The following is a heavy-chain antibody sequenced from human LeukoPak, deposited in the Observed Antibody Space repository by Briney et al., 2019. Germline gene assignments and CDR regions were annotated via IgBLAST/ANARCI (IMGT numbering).Heavy chain of an antibody. CDR2: IYYSGST. CDR1: GGSISSGGYY. D-gene: IGHD4-17*01. Sequence: SETLSLTCTVSGGSISSGGYYWSWIRQHPGKGLEWIGYIYYSGSTYYNPSLKSRVTISVDTSKNQFSLKLSSVTAADTAAYYCARDQAVTNYYYYYGMDVWGQGTTVTVSS. CDR3: ARDQAVTNYYYYYGMDV. J-gene: IGHJ6*02. V-gene: IGHV4-31*03.